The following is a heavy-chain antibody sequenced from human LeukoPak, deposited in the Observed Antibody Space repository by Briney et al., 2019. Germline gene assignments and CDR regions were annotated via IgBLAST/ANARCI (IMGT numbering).Heavy chain of an antibody. J-gene: IGHJ4*02. CDR2: INHSGST. Sequence: SETLSLTCAVNGASLYGYFWSWIRQPPGKGLEWIGEINHSGSTRYNPSLKSRVTISVDTSRSQFSLKLSSVTAADTAVYYCARDWIGSGSGSYRFDYWGQGTLVTVSS. CDR3: ARDWIGSGSGSYRFDY. V-gene: IGHV4-34*01. D-gene: IGHD1-26*01. CDR1: GASLYGYF.